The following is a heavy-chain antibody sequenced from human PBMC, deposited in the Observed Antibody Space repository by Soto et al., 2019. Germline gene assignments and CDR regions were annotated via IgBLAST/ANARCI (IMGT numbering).Heavy chain of an antibody. V-gene: IGHV1-18*01. D-gene: IGHD6-19*01. CDR3: ARHFRYSIGWYYFDY. CDR1: GYTFTSYG. CDR2: ISAYNGNT. Sequence: QVKLVQSGAEVKKPGASVKVSCKASGYTFTSYGISWVRHAPGQGLEWMGWISAYNGNTNYAQKLQGRVTMTTATSTSTAYMELRSLRSDDTAVYDCARHFRYSIGWYYFDYWGQGTLVTVSS. J-gene: IGHJ4*02.